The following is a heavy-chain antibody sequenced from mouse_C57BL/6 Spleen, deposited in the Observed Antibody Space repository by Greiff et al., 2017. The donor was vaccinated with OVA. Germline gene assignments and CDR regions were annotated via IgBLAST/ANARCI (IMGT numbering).Heavy chain of an antibody. V-gene: IGHV1-7*01. Sequence: QVQLQESGAELAKPGASVKLSCKASGYTFTSYWMHWVKQRPGQGLEWIGYINPSSGYTKYNQKFKDKATLTADKSSSTAYMQLSSLTYEDSAVYDCAITLNWDGYLDYWGQGTTLTVSS. CDR2: INPSSGYT. D-gene: IGHD4-1*01. J-gene: IGHJ2*01. CDR3: AITLNWDGYLDY. CDR1: GYTFTSYW.